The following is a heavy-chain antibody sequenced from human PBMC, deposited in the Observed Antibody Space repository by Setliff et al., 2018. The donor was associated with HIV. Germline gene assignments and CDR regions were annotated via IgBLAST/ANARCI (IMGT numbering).Heavy chain of an antibody. CDR1: GFTVSGYW. J-gene: IGHJ3*02. V-gene: IGHV3-7*01. D-gene: IGHD3-3*01. CDR2: IKQDGSER. Sequence: PAGSLRLSCAASGFTVSGYWMSWVRQAPGKGLEWVANIKQDGSERYYVDSVKGRFTISRDNTNNSLYLHMNSLRAEDTAVYYCARAAAYFNFWTGYHPHAFDIWGQGTMVTVSS. CDR3: ARAAAYFNFWTGYHPHAFDI.